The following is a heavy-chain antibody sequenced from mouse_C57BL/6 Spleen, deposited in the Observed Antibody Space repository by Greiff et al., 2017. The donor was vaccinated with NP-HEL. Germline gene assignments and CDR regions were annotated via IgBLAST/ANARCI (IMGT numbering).Heavy chain of an antibody. CDR3: TRDGSRGAWFAY. V-gene: IGHV1-15*01. Sequence: VQLQQSGAELVRPGASVTLSCKASGYTFTDYEMHWVKQTPVHGLEWIGAIDPETGGTAYNQKFKGKAILSADKSSSTAYMELRSLTSEDSAVYYGTRDGSRGAWFAYWGQGTLVTVSA. D-gene: IGHD1-1*01. J-gene: IGHJ3*01. CDR1: GYTFTDYE. CDR2: IDPETGGT.